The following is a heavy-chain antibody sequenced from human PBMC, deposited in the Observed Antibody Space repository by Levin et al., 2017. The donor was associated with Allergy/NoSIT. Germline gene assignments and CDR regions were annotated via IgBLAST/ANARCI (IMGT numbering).Heavy chain of an antibody. Sequence: PGGSLRLSCAASGFTFSNYWMSWVRQAPGKGLEWVANIKEDGSEKYYVDSVKGRFTISRDNAKNSLYLQMNSLRGEDTAVYYCARDVYSFSSSWYTKFDYWGQGTLVTVSS. CDR1: GFTFSNYW. V-gene: IGHV3-7*01. CDR2: IKEDGSEK. J-gene: IGHJ4*02. CDR3: ARDVYSFSSSWYTKFDY. D-gene: IGHD6-13*01.